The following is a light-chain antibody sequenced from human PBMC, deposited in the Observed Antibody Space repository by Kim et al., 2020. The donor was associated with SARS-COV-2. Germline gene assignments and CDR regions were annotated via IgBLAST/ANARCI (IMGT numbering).Light chain of an antibody. V-gene: IGKV2-30*02. CDR1: QSLVHSDGNTY. CDR3: MQGTHWRT. CDR2: KVS. J-gene: IGKJ1*01. Sequence: DVAMTQSPLSLPVTLGQPASISCRSSQSLVHSDGNTYLNWFQQRPGQSPRRLIYKVSNRDSGVPDRFSGSGSGTDFTLKISRVEAEDVGVYYCMQGTHWRTFGQGTKVDIK.